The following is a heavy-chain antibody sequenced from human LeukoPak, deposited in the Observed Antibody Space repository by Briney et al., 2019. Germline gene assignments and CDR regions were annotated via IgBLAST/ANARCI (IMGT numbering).Heavy chain of an antibody. V-gene: IGHV3-66*01. CDR1: GFTFSSYA. J-gene: IGHJ4*02. D-gene: IGHD6-13*01. CDR2: IYSGGST. Sequence: GGSLRLSCAASGFTFSSYAMSWVRQAPGKGLEWVSVIYSGGSTYYADSVKGRFTISRDNSKNTLYLQMNSLRAEDTAVYYCARDYSSSSTELVRWGQGTLVTVSS. CDR3: ARDYSSSSTELVR.